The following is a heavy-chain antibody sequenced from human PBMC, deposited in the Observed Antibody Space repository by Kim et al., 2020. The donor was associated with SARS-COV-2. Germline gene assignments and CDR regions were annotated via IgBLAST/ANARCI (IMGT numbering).Heavy chain of an antibody. V-gene: IGHV3-48*03. Sequence: GGSLRLSCAASGFTFSSYEMNWVRQAPGKGLEWDSYISSSGSSRYYSDSVKGRFTITRDNAKNSLFLQMNSLRAEDTAVYYCSGVDTSMVNPVYYYGMGLWGQGDTGTVSS. CDR1: GFTFSSYE. CDR2: ISSSGSSR. J-gene: IGHJ6*02. D-gene: IGHD5-18*01. CDR3: SGVDTSMVNPVYYYGMGL.